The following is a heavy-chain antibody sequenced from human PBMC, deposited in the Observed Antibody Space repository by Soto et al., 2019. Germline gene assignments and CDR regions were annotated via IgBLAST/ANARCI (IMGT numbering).Heavy chain of an antibody. J-gene: IGHJ4*02. Sequence: QVQLQESGPGLVKSSETLSLTCTVSGDSISSRSYYWTWIRQHPGKGLEWIGFRYYSGSTYYNPSLKSRVTLSVDSSKNQFSLKMNSVTAADTAVYYCARVPNGTSGMYYFDSWGQGTLVTVSS. D-gene: IGHD1-1*01. CDR3: ARVPNGTSGMYYFDS. V-gene: IGHV4-31*03. CDR2: RYYSGST. CDR1: GDSISSRSYY.